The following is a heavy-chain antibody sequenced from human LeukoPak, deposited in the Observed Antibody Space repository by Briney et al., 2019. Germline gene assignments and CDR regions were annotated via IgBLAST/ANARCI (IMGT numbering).Heavy chain of an antibody. CDR1: GYTFATYY. D-gene: IGHD6-6*01. CDR3: ARVGNEYSSSSGYYYYYYMDV. Sequence: EASVKVSCKASGYTFATYYMHWVRQAPGQGLEWMGMINPSGGSTIYAQRFQGRVTMTRDMSTSTVYMELSSLRSEDTAVFYCARVGNEYSSSSGYYYYYYMDVWGKGTTVTVSS. J-gene: IGHJ6*03. V-gene: IGHV1-46*01. CDR2: INPSGGST.